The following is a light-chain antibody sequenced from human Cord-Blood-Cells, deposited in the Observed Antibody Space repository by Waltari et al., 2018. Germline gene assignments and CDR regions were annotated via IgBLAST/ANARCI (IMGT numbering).Light chain of an antibody. CDR2: GAS. J-gene: IGKJ2*01. CDR1: QSVSRSY. CDR3: QQYGGSTET. V-gene: IGKV3-20*01. Sequence: VLTQSPGTLSLSPGERATLSCRASQSVSRSYLAWYQKKPGQAPRLLLYGASSRATGILDRLSRSGSGTDVTLTISRREPEECAVYYCQQYGGSTETVGQGTKLEIK.